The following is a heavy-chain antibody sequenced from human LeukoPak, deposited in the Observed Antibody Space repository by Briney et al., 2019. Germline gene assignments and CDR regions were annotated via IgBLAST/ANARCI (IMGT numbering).Heavy chain of an antibody. CDR1: GFTFSSYG. Sequence: GGSLRLTCAASGFTFSSYGMHWVRQAPGKGLEWVAVISYDGSNKYYADSVKGRFTISRDNAKNSLHLQMNSLRAEDTALYYCAKAGAGRYYYGMDVWGQGTTVTVSS. V-gene: IGHV3-30*18. J-gene: IGHJ6*02. CDR3: AKAGAGRYYYGMDV. D-gene: IGHD1-1*01. CDR2: ISYDGSNK.